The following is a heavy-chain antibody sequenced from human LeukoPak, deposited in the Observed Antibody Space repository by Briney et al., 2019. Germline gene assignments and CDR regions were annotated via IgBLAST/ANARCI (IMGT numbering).Heavy chain of an antibody. CDR1: GDSISDYY. J-gene: IGHJ4*02. CDR2: IYYSGST. V-gene: IGHV4-59*08. CDR3: ARHNYGDYFPALSLDY. D-gene: IGHD4-17*01. Sequence: SETLSLTCTVSGDSISDYYWSWIRQPPGKGMEWIGYIYYSGSTNYNPSLKSRVTISVDTSKNQFSLKLRSVTAADTAVYYCARHNYGDYFPALSLDYWGQGTLVTVSS.